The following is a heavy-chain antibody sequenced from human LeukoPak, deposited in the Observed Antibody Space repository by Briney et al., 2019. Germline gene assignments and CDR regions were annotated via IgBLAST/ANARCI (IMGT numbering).Heavy chain of an antibody. Sequence: GGSLRLSCAASGFTFSNYAMSWVRQASGKGLEWVSAISGSGGSTYYADSVKGRFTISRDNSKNTLYLQMNSLRAEDTAVYYCAKDRATRRWGTQEFDYWGQGTLVTVSS. CDR3: AKDRATRRWGTQEFDY. CDR2: ISGSGGST. D-gene: IGHD3-16*01. V-gene: IGHV3-23*01. J-gene: IGHJ4*02. CDR1: GFTFSNYA.